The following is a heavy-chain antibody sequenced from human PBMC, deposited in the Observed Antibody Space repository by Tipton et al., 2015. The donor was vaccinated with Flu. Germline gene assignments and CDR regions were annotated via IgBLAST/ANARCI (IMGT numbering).Heavy chain of an antibody. Sequence: VQLVQSGAEVKKPGSSVKVSRKSSGGIFRSNAISWVRQAPGQGLEWMGGILAIFGTPNYAQRFQGRVTITADENTITVYMELSSLRSEDTAVYYCSRHGGYNFVYFDYWGQGTLVTVSS. CDR1: GGIFRSNA. V-gene: IGHV1-69*12. D-gene: IGHD5-24*01. CDR2: ILAIFGTP. CDR3: SRHGGYNFVYFDY. J-gene: IGHJ4*02.